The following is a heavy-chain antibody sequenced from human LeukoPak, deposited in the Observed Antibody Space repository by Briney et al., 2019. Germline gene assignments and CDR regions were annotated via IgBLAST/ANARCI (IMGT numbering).Heavy chain of an antibody. Sequence: QPGGSLRLSCAASGSTFSNAWMSWVRQAPGKGLEWIGEIYHSGSTNYNPSLKSRVTISVDKSKNQFSLKLSSVTAADTAVYYCARDPGFSRYSYGRGAFDIWGQGTMVTVSS. CDR3: ARDPGFSRYSYGRGAFDI. V-gene: IGHV4-4*02. D-gene: IGHD5-18*01. CDR2: IYHSGST. CDR1: GSTFSNAW. J-gene: IGHJ3*02.